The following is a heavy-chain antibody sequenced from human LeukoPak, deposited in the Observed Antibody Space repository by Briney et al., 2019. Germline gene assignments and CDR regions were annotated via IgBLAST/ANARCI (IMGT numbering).Heavy chain of an antibody. J-gene: IGHJ6*03. CDR1: GGSISSHY. CDR3: AKDHSSSNYYYYMDV. V-gene: IGHV4-59*11. D-gene: IGHD6-13*01. CDR2: IYYSGST. Sequence: PSETLSLTCTVSGGSISSHYWSWIRQPPGKGLEWIGYIYYSGSTNCNPSLKSRGTISIDTSKNQFSLKLSSVTAADTALYYCAKDHSSSNYYYYMDVWGKGTTVTVSS.